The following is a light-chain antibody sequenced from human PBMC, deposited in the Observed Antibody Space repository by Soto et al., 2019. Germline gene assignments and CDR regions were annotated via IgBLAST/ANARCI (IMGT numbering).Light chain of an antibody. V-gene: IGLV1-44*01. J-gene: IGLJ2*01. CDR1: SSNIGSNT. CDR3: AAWDDSLNGVV. CDR2: ANS. Sequence: QSVLTQPPSASGTPGQGVTISCSGSSSNIGSNTVDWYQHLPGTAPKLLIYANSQRPSGVPDRFSGSKSGTSASLAISGLQSEDEADYYCAAWDDSLNGVVFGGGTKVTVL.